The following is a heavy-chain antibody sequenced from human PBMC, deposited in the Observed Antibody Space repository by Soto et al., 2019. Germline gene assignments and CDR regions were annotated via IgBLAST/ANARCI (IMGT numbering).Heavy chain of an antibody. Sequence: DVQLVESGGGLVQPGRSLRLSCAASGFTFDDYAMHWVRQAPGKGLEWVSGISWNSGSIGYADSVKGRFTTSRDNAKNSLYLQMNSLRAEDTALYYCAKVGCSSTSCYALDYWGQGTLVTVSS. CDR1: GFTFDDYA. V-gene: IGHV3-9*01. J-gene: IGHJ4*02. CDR2: ISWNSGSI. D-gene: IGHD2-2*01. CDR3: AKVGCSSTSCYALDY.